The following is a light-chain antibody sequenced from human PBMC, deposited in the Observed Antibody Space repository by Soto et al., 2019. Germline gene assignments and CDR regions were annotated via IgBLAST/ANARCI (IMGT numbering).Light chain of an antibody. J-gene: IGKJ3*01. CDR1: QSVGSN. CDR2: GAS. Sequence: EIVMTQSPATLSVSPGERATLSCRASQSVGSNLAWYQQKPGQAPRLLINGASTRATGIPARFSGSGSGTEFTLTISSLQSEDFAVYYCQEYKNWPSFGPGTKGDIK. CDR3: QEYKNWPS. V-gene: IGKV3-15*01.